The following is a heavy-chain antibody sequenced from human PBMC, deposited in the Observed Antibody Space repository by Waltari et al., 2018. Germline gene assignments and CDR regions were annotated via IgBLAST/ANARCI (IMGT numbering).Heavy chain of an antibody. CDR3: ASRRRQQLVLGLCHYYYYGMDV. Sequence: QVQLQQWGAGLLKPSETLSLTCAVYGGSFSGYYWSWIRQPPGKGLEWIGEINHSGSTNYNPARKRRVTRSVDTSKNQFSLKLSSVTAADTAVYYCASRRRQQLVLGLCHYYYYGMDVWGQGTTVTVSS. J-gene: IGHJ6*02. D-gene: IGHD6-13*01. V-gene: IGHV4-34*01. CDR1: GGSFSGYY. CDR2: INHSGST.